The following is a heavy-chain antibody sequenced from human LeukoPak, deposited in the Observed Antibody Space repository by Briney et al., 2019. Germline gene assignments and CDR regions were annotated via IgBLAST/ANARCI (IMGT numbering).Heavy chain of an antibody. D-gene: IGHD2-2*01. V-gene: IGHV1-24*01. CDR2: FDPEDGET. J-gene: IGHJ6*02. CDR1: GYTLTEMS. Sequence: ASVKVSCKVSGYTLTEMSIHWVRQAPGGALEWMGGFDPEDGETVYAPKFQGRVTMTQDTSADTAYMELSSLRSEDTAVYYCTTCLNGAGQPVAIYYYGMDVWGQGTTVTVSS. CDR3: TTCLNGAGQPVAIYYYGMDV.